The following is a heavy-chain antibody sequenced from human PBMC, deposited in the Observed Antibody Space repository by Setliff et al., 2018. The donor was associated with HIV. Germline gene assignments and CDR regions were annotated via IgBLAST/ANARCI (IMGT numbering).Heavy chain of an antibody. J-gene: IGHJ4*02. Sequence: ASVKVSCKASGYTFTNYGISWVRQAPGQGLEWMGIINPSDDSRTYAQKFQGRVTMTRDTSTNTVYLELSSLRSEDTAMYYCVREMFMYTSSEGFPFDFWGQGTLVTVSS. D-gene: IGHD6-6*01. CDR1: GYTFTNYG. V-gene: IGHV1-46*01. CDR3: VREMFMYTSSEGFPFDF. CDR2: INPSDDSR.